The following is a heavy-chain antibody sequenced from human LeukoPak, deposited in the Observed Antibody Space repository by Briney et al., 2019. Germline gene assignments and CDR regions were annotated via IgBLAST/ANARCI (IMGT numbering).Heavy chain of an antibody. Sequence: GSLRLSCAASGFTFDDYGMSWVRQAPGRGLEWIGYIYYSGSTNYNPSLKSRVTISVDTSKNQFSLKLSSVAAADTAVYYCARLGVTMPSEGWFDPWGQGTLVTVSS. CDR1: GFTFDDYG. J-gene: IGHJ5*02. V-gene: IGHV4-59*12. CDR3: ARLGVTMPSEGWFDP. D-gene: IGHD3-10*01. CDR2: IYYSGST.